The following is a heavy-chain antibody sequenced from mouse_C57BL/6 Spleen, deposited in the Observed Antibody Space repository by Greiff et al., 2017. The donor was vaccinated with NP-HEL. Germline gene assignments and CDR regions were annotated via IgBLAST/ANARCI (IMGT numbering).Heavy chain of an antibody. V-gene: IGHV5-4*01. CDR3: AREGFITTVVEYYFDY. D-gene: IGHD1-1*01. CDR1: GFTFSSYA. CDR2: ISDGGSYT. Sequence: EVQLVESGGGLVKPGGSLKLSCAASGFTFSSYAMSWVRQTPEKRLEWVATISDGGSYTYYPDNVKGRFTISRDNAKNNLYLEMSHLKSEDTAMDYWAREGFITTVVEYYFDYWGQGTTLTVSS. J-gene: IGHJ2*01.